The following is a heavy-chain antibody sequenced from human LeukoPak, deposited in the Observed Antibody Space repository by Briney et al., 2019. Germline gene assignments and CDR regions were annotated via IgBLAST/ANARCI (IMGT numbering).Heavy chain of an antibody. D-gene: IGHD6-6*01. Sequence: SETLSLTCTVSGGSISSYYWSWLRQPPGKGLEWIGYVYYSGSTNYSPSLRSRVTISVDTSNNQFSLKLSSVTAADTAVYYCAKHSSLIGYPFVPWGQGTLVTVSS. CDR2: VYYSGST. CDR1: GGSISSYY. J-gene: IGHJ5*02. V-gene: IGHV4-59*08. CDR3: AKHSSLIGYPFVP.